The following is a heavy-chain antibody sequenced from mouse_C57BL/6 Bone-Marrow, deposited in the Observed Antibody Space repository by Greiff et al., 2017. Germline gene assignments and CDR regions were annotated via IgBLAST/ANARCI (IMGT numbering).Heavy chain of an antibody. CDR3: ARGDYDVDY. D-gene: IGHD2-4*01. J-gene: IGHJ4*01. V-gene: IGHV1-4*01. Sequence: VQLVESGAELARPGASVKMSCKASGYTFTSYTMHWVKQRPGQGLEWIGYINPSSGYTKYNQKFKDKATLTADKSSSTAYMQLSSLTSEDSAVYYCARGDYDVDYWGQGTSVTVSS. CDR1: GYTFTSYT. CDR2: INPSSGYT.